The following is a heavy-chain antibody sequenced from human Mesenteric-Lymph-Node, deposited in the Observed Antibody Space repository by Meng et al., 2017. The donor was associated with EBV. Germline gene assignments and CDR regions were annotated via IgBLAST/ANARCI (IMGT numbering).Heavy chain of an antibody. J-gene: IGHJ4*02. Sequence: QVQLVQSGAEVAKPGASVKVSCKASGYTLSHFGITWVRQAPGQGLEWMGWITPYNGDTNYAQKFQGRVTMTTDTPSSTAYMELRSLRSDDTAMYYCARCSGGSCYSSSDFDCWGQGTLVTVSS. V-gene: IGHV1-18*01. CDR2: ITPYNGDT. CDR1: GYTLSHFG. D-gene: IGHD2-15*01. CDR3: ARCSGGSCYSSSDFDC.